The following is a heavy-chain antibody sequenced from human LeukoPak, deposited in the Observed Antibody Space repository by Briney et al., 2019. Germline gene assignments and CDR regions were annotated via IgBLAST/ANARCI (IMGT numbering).Heavy chain of an antibody. CDR1: GFTFSTYA. Sequence: GGSLRLSCAASGFTFSTYAMHWVRQAPGKGLEYVSAISTNGDSTYYADSVKGRFTISRDNSKNTLFLQMGSLRADDMAVYYCARWGSTSCYDYWGQEPWSPSP. CDR2: ISTNGDST. CDR3: ARWGSTSCYDY. V-gene: IGHV3-64*02. J-gene: IGHJ4*01. D-gene: IGHD2-2*01.